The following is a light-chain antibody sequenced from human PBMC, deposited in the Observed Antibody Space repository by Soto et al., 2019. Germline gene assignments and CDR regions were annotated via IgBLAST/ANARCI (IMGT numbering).Light chain of an antibody. CDR3: SSRTTSNPYV. Sequence: QSVLTQPASVSGSPGQSITISCTGTSSDIGAYNSVSWYQQHPGKAPKLMIYEVSNRPSGVSNRFSASKSGNPASLTISGLQAEDEADYYCSSRTTSNPYVFGTGTKLTVL. V-gene: IGLV2-14*01. CDR1: SSDIGAYNS. CDR2: EVS. J-gene: IGLJ1*01.